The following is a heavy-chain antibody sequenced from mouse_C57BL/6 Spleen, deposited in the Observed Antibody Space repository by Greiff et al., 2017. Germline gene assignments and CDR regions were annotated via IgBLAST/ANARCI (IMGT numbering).Heavy chain of an antibody. Sequence: QVKLQQPGAELVRPGSSVKLSCKASGYTFTSYWMHWVKQRPIQGLEWIGNIDPSDSETHYNQKFKDKATLTVDKSSSTAYMQLSSLTSEDSAVYYCARSGYYGSSFYFDYWGQGTTLTVSS. D-gene: IGHD1-1*01. V-gene: IGHV1-52*01. J-gene: IGHJ2*01. CDR3: ARSGYYGSSFYFDY. CDR1: GYTFTSYW. CDR2: IDPSDSET.